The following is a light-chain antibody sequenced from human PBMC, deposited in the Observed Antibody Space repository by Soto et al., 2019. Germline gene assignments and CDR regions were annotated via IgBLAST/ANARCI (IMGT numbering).Light chain of an antibody. Sequence: QSVLTQPPSVSGAPGQRVTISCNGNSSNIGANYAVHWYQHFPGTAPKLLIYRDNKRPSGVPDRFSGSKSGTSASLAIAGLQADDEADYYCQSHDISLTLYVFGTGTKVTVL. J-gene: IGLJ1*01. CDR1: SSNIGANYA. CDR3: QSHDISLTLYV. V-gene: IGLV1-40*01. CDR2: RDN.